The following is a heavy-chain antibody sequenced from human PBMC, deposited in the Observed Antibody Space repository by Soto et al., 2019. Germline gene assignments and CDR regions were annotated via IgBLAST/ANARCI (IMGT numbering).Heavy chain of an antibody. V-gene: IGHV5-51*01. CDR2: IYPGDSDT. CDR3: ARHSLWFGEQHYYYYYMDV. D-gene: IGHD3-10*01. J-gene: IGHJ6*03. Sequence: GESLKISCKGSGYSFTSYWIGWVRQMPGKGLEWMGIIYPGDSDTRYSPSFQGQVTISADKSISTAYLQWSSLKASDTAMYYCARHSLWFGEQHYYYYYMDVWGKGTTVTVS. CDR1: GYSFTSYW.